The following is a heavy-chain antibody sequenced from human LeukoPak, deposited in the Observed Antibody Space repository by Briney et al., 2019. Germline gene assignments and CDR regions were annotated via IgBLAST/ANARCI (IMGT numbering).Heavy chain of an antibody. CDR3: AIDPYSSGWMGGDYFDY. J-gene: IGHJ4*02. D-gene: IGHD6-19*01. V-gene: IGHV3-23*01. Sequence: GGSLRLSCAASGFSFSTYAMSWVRQAPGQGLEFVSSVGAGGGSTYYADSVKGRFAISRDNSASTLYLQMNSLRADDTAIYFCAIDPYSSGWMGGDYFDYWGQGTLVTVSS. CDR1: GFSFSTYA. CDR2: VGAGGGST.